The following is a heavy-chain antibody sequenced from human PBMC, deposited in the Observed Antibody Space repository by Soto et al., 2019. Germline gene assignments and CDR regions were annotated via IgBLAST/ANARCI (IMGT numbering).Heavy chain of an antibody. CDR1: GGSFSGYY. V-gene: IGHV4-34*01. Sequence: QVQLQQWGAGLLKPSETLSLTCAVYGGSFSGYYWSWIRQPPGKGLEWIGEINHSGSTNYNPSLKSRVTISVDPSKNQFSLKLSSVTAADTAVYYCARAHTRYPQGRSTDYWGQGTLVTVSS. CDR2: INHSGST. CDR3: ARAHTRYPQGRSTDY. J-gene: IGHJ4*02. D-gene: IGHD3-16*02.